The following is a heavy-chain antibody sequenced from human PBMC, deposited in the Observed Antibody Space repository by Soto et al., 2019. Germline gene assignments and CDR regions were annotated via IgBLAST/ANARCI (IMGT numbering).Heavy chain of an antibody. V-gene: IGHV3-15*07. CDR2: IKSKIDGGTT. CDR1: GFTFTPAW. Sequence: GGSLRLSCAASGFTFTPAWINWVRQAPGKGLEWVGRIKSKIDGGTTDFAAPVKGRFAISRDDSRNMVYFQMNSLEIEDTAVYYCTTDSHFTMKLVRFDYWGLGTLVTVSS. CDR3: TTDSHFTMKLVRFDY. J-gene: IGHJ4*01. D-gene: IGHD3-22*01.